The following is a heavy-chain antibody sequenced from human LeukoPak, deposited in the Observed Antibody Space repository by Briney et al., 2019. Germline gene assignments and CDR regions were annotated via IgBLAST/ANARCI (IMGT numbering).Heavy chain of an antibody. CDR2: ISSSGSTI. Sequence: GGSLRLSCAASGFTFSSYEMNWVRQAPGKGLEWVSYISSSGSTIYYADSVKGRFTISRDNAKNSLYLQMNSLRAEDTAVYYCARGLVSSSWYSFNLGYWGQGTLVTVSS. J-gene: IGHJ4*02. CDR1: GFTFSSYE. D-gene: IGHD6-13*01. CDR3: ARGLVSSSWYSFNLGY. V-gene: IGHV3-48*03.